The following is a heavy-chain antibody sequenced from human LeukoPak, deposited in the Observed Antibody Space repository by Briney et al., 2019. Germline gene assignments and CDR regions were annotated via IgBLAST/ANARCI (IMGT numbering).Heavy chain of an antibody. Sequence: PGGSLRLSCAASGFTFTSYWMHWVRQPPGKGLVWVSRVEHDGSRTAYADSVTGRFTISRDNARNMVYLQMNSLRAEDTAAYYCATDLGWGQGTLVTVSS. J-gene: IGHJ4*02. CDR3: ATDLG. D-gene: IGHD4-17*01. V-gene: IGHV3-74*01. CDR2: VEHDGSRT. CDR1: GFTFTSYW.